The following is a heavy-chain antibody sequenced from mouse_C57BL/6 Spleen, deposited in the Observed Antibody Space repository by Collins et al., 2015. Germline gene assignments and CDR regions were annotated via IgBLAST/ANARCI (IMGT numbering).Heavy chain of an antibody. CDR2: IYPGNGDT. CDR3: ARGTTSHYFDY. V-gene: IGHV1-12*01. D-gene: IGHD1-1*01. Sequence: QAYLQQSGAELVRPGASVKMSCKASGYTFTSYNMHWVKQTPRQGLEWIGAIYPGNGDTSYNQKFKGKATLTVDKSSSTAYMQPSSLTSEDSAVYFCARGTTSHYFDYWGQGTTLTVSS. J-gene: IGHJ2*01. CDR1: GYTFTSYN.